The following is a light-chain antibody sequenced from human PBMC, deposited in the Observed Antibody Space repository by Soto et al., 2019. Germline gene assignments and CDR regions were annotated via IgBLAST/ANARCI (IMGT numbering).Light chain of an antibody. J-gene: IGKJ4*01. CDR1: QSVLYSSNNKNY. Sequence: DIVMTQSPDSPAVSLGERATINCKSSQSVLYSSNNKNYLAWYQQKPGQPPKLLIYWASTRESGVPDRFSGSGSGTDFTLTISSLRAEDVAVYYCQQYYSTPLTFGGGTKVEIK. CDR2: WAS. CDR3: QQYYSTPLT. V-gene: IGKV4-1*01.